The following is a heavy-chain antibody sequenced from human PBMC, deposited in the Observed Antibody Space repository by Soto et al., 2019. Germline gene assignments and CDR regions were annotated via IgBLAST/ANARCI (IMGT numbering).Heavy chain of an antibody. D-gene: IGHD6-13*01. J-gene: IGHJ4*02. V-gene: IGHV3-21*01. CDR1: GFTFSSYS. CDR3: ATSIAAAGKIDY. CDR2: ISSSSSYI. Sequence: EVQLVESGGGLVKPGGSLRLSCAASGFTFSSYSMNWVRQAPGKGLEWVSSISSSSSYIYYADSVKGRFTISRDNAKNSLYLQMNSLRAEDTAVYYCATSIAAAGKIDYWGQGTLVTVSS.